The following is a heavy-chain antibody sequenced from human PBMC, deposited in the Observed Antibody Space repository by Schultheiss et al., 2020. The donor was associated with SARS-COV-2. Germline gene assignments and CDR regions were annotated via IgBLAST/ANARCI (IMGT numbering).Heavy chain of an antibody. CDR2: INGDGTDP. V-gene: IGHV3-74*01. J-gene: IGHJ6*02. Sequence: GGSLRLSCAASGFTFSDYYMSWIRQAPGKGLVWVSRINGDGTDPYYAGSVKGRFTISRDNSENTVYLQMNSLRPEDTAVYHCARRGNIVATICCFYGMDVWGQGTTVTVSS. CDR1: GFTFSDYY. CDR3: ARRGNIVATICCFYGMDV. D-gene: IGHD5-12*01.